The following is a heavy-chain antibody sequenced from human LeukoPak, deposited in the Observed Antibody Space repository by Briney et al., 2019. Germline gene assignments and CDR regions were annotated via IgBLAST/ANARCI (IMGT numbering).Heavy chain of an antibody. D-gene: IGHD3-10*01. CDR2: IYYSGSP. V-gene: IGHV4-39*01. CDR1: RGSISSSSYY. Sequence: SETLSLTFTVSRGSISSSSYYWGWIRHPPGKGLEWIGSIYYSGSPYYNPPLKSRVTISVDTSKNQFSLKLSSVTAADTAVYYCARHEGGSGSYLGWFDPWGQGTLVTVSS. J-gene: IGHJ5*02. CDR3: ARHEGGSGSYLGWFDP.